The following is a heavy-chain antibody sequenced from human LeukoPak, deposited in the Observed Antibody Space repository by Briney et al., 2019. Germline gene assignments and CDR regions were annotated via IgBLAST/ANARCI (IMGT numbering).Heavy chain of an antibody. CDR1: EFSFGSYA. CDR2: ISGSGDST. V-gene: IGHV3-23*01. D-gene: IGHD1-26*01. Sequence: PGGSLRLSYAASEFSFGSYAMSWVRQAPGKGLQWVSGISGSGDSTYYADSVNGRFTISRDNSKNTLYLQMISLRAEDTAVYYCAKGGGSYFRRVTYYYYYMDVWGKGTTVTVSS. J-gene: IGHJ6*03. CDR3: AKGGGSYFRRVTYYYYYMDV.